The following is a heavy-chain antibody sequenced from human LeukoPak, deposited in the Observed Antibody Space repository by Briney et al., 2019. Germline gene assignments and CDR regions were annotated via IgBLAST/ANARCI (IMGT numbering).Heavy chain of an antibody. J-gene: IGHJ6*03. CDR3: AGITMVRGVHYYYYMDV. CDR2: ISGSGGST. Sequence: GGSLRLSCAASGFTFSSYGMSWVRQAPGKGLEWVSAISGSGGSTYYADSVKGRFTISRDNSKNTLYLQMNSLRAEDTAVYYCAGITMVRGVHYYYYMDVWGKGTTVTISS. V-gene: IGHV3-23*01. D-gene: IGHD3-10*01. CDR1: GFTFSSYG.